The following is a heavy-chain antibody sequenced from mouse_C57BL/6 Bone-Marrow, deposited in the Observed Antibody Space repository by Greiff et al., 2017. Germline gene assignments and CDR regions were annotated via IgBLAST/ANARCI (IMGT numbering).Heavy chain of an antibody. J-gene: IGHJ1*03. CDR3: ARDHYGSSYGYFDV. Sequence: VQLQQSGAELMKPGASVKLSCKAPGSTFTGYWIGWLKRRPGHGLEWIGEFLPGSGSTNYNEKFKGKATFTADTSSNTAYMQLSSLTTEDSAIYYCARDHYGSSYGYFDVWGTGTTVTVSS. D-gene: IGHD1-1*01. CDR2: FLPGSGST. CDR1: GSTFTGYW. V-gene: IGHV1-9*01.